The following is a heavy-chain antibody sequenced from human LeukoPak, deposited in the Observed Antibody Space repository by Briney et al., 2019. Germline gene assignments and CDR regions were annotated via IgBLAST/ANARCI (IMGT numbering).Heavy chain of an antibody. D-gene: IGHD3-22*01. CDR2: ISAYNGST. V-gene: IGHV1-18*01. Sequence: ASVKVSCKASGYSFTSCGINWVRQAPGQGLEWMGWISAYNGSTNYAQKLQGRVTMTSDTSTSTAYMELRSLNSDDTAVYYCASSKNYYDSRGLDYWGQGTLVTVSS. CDR3: ASSKNYYDSRGLDY. J-gene: IGHJ4*02. CDR1: GYSFTSCG.